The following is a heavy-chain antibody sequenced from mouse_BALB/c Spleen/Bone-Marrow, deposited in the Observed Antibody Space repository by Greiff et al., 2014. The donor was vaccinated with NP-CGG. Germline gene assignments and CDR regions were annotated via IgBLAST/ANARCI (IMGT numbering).Heavy chain of an antibody. CDR3: ARTPNPYFYVNFYGWYFDV. V-gene: IGHV1-55*01. CDR1: GYTFTSYW. Sequence: QSGADLVKPGASVKMSCKASGYTFTSYWMNWVKQRPGQSLEWIGHIYPCSGGTYYNEKFRGKATLTVDTSSSTAYIQLRNLTSEASAVYYCARTPNPYFYVNFYGWYFDVWGAGTTVTVSS. J-gene: IGHJ1*01. CDR2: IYPCSGGT. D-gene: IGHD1-1*01.